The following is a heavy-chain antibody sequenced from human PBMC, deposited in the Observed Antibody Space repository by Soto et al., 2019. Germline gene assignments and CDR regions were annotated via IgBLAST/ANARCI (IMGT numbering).Heavy chain of an antibody. CDR3: ARVSSPRILFYYYHYGMAV. J-gene: IGHJ6*02. CDR2: IWYDGSNK. CDR1: GFTFSSYG. V-gene: IGHV3-33*01. D-gene: IGHD2-21*01. Sequence: QVQLVESGGGVVQPGRSLRLSCAASGFTFSSYGMHWVRQAPGKGLEWVAVIWYDGSNKYYADSVKGRFTISRDNSKNTLYLQMNSLIAEDPAVYYCARVSSPRILFYYYHYGMAVWGQGTTVTVSS.